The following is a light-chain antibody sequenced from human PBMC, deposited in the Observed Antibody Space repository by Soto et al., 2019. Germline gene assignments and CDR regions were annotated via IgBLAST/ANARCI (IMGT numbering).Light chain of an antibody. CDR3: QQRNSWPPTFT. J-gene: IGKJ5*01. CDR2: DTS. V-gene: IGKV3-11*01. Sequence: EIVLTQYPATLSLSPGERATLSCRASQSVGSFLAWYQQKPGQAPRLLIYDTSIRATGIPARFSGSGSGTDFTLTISSLEPEDFAVYYCQQRNSWPPTFTFGQGTRLENK. CDR1: QSVGSF.